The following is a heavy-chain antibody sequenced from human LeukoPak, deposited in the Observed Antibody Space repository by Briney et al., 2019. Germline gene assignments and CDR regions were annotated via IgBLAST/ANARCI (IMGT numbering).Heavy chain of an antibody. CDR2: IYHIGST. J-gene: IGHJ6*03. CDR1: TYSITSGYY. CDR3: ARDGTGLYYYYMDV. Sequence: SETLSRTCTVSTYSITSGYYGGWIRQPPGKGLGWIGGIYHIGSTYYNPSLKRPVTTSVDTSKNQFSLKLSSVTAADTAVYYCARDGTGLYYYYMDVWGKGTTVTVSS. D-gene: IGHD1-1*01. V-gene: IGHV4-38-2*02.